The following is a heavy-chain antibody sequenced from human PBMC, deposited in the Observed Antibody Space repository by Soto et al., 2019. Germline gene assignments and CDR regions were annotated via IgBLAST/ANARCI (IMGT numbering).Heavy chain of an antibody. J-gene: IGHJ6*03. V-gene: IGHV3-73*01. CDR3: TRRGSDWNDGYYYYYMDV. D-gene: IGHD1-1*01. CDR2: IRSKANSYAT. CDR1: GFTFSGSA. Sequence: GGSLRLSCAASGFTFSGSAMHWVRQASGKGLEWVGRIRSKANSYATAYAASVKGRFTISRDDSKNTAYLQMNSLKTEDTAVYYCTRRGSDWNDGYYYYYMDVWGKGTTVTVSS.